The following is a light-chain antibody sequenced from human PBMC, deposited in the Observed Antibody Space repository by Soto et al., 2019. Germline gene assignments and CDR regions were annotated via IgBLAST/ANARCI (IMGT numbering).Light chain of an antibody. V-gene: IGKV1-39*01. CDR2: AAS. Sequence: DIQMTQSPSSLSASVGDRVTITCRASQTINKNLNWYQQKPGKAPKLLIYAASSLQSGVPSSFSASGSGTDFTLTISSLQPDDFATYYCQQSYSTSYTFCQGTRLEI. CDR3: QQSYSTSYT. J-gene: IGKJ2*01. CDR1: QTINKN.